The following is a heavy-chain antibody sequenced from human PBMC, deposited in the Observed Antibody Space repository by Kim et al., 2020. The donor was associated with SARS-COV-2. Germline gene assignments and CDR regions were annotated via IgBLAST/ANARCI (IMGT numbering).Heavy chain of an antibody. CDR2: IYYSGST. CDR1: GGSISSSSYY. V-gene: IGHV4-39*01. Sequence: SETLSLTCTVSGGSISSSSYYWGWIRQPPGKGLEWIGSIYYSGSTYYNPSLKSRVTISVDTSKNQFSLKLSSVTAADTAVYYCARSYYYGSGSYYNVFHYYYYGMDVWGEGTTVTVSS. CDR3: ARSYYYGSGSYYNVFHYYYYGMDV. D-gene: IGHD3-10*01. J-gene: IGHJ6*04.